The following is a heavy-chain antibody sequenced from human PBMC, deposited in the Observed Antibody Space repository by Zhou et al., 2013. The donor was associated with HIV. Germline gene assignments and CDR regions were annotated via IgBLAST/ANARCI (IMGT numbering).Heavy chain of an antibody. Sequence: QVQLLESGPGLVKPSETLSLTCTVSGGSLNPYYWSWIRQPPGKELEWIGYIYASGHTNYNPSLKSRVTISVDTSKNQFSLNLSSVTAADTAVYYCARDRDGSGCDIWGQGTMVTVSS. D-gene: IGHD3-10*01. V-gene: IGHV4-4*09. CDR1: GGSLNPYY. J-gene: IGHJ3*02. CDR2: IYASGHT. CDR3: ARDRDGSGCDI.